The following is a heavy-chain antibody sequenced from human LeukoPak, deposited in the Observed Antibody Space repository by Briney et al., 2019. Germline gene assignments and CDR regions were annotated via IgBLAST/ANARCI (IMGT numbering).Heavy chain of an antibody. J-gene: IGHJ4*02. Sequence: PSETLSLTCTVSGGSFSNYCWNWMRQSPGKGLEWIGYTCDSANTYYNPSLKSRVTISVDTSKNQFSLKLTSTTAADTAVYYCARSHDSGRYFDYWGRGTSVTVSS. CDR3: ARSHDSGRYFDY. D-gene: IGHD6-19*01. CDR2: TCDSANT. V-gene: IGHV4-59*01. CDR1: GGSFSNYC.